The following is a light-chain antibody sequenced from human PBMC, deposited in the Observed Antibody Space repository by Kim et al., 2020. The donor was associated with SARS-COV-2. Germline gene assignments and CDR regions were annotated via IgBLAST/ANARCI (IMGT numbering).Light chain of an antibody. CDR2: AAS. J-gene: IGKJ2*01. Sequence: DTQVTQSPSSLSASVGDRVTITCRTSQNINTYLHWYHQRPGKAPYLLIFAASNLQSGVPSRFSGSGSGTYFTLTISSLQPEDLGAYSCQQGFFTPYTFGRGTKLAI. CDR1: QNINTY. CDR3: QQGFFTPYT. V-gene: IGKV1-39*01.